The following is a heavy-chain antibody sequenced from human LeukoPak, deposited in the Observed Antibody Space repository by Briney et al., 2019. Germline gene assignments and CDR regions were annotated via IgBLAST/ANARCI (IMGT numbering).Heavy chain of an antibody. CDR3: ARDVRIAVAGYDY. CDR1: GGSISSSSYY. D-gene: IGHD6-19*01. Sequence: PSETLSLTCTASGGSISSSSYYWGWIRQPPGKGLGWIGSIYYSGSTYYNPSLKSRVTISVDTSKNQFSLKLSSVTAADTAVYYCARDVRIAVAGYDYWGQGTLVTVSS. CDR2: IYYSGST. J-gene: IGHJ4*02. V-gene: IGHV4-39*07.